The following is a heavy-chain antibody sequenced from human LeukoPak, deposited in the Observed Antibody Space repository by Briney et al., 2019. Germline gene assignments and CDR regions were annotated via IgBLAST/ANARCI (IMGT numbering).Heavy chain of an antibody. Sequence: PGGSLRLSCAASGFTFSSYWMSWVRQAPGKGLVWVSRISSDGSSTSYADSVKGRFTISRDNAKNTLYLQMNSLRAEDTAVYYCARGAPAYCGGDCYFADNWGQGTLVTVSS. CDR3: ARGAPAYCGGDCYFADN. D-gene: IGHD2-21*02. J-gene: IGHJ4*02. CDR1: GFTFSSYW. CDR2: ISSDGSST. V-gene: IGHV3-74*01.